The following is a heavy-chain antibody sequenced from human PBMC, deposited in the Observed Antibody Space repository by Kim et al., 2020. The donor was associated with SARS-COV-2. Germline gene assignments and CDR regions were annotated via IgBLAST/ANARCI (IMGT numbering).Heavy chain of an antibody. J-gene: IGHJ5*01. CDR2: ISWNSGKI. CDR3: AKDGTFYDILTGYYSA. D-gene: IGHD3-9*01. V-gene: IGHV3-9*01. Sequence: GGSLRLSCAASGFTFDDYAMHWVRQAPGKGLEWVSGISWNSGKIAYADSVKGRFTISRDNAKNSLYLQMNSLRAEDTALYYCAKDGTFYDILTGYYSAWG. CDR1: GFTFDDYA.